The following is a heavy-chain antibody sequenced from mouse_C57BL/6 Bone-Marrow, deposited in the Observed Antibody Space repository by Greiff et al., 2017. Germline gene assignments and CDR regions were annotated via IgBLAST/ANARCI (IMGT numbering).Heavy chain of an antibody. Sequence: EVQGVESGGGLVQPGGSLSLSCAASGFTFTDYYMSWVRQPPGQALEWLGFIRNKANGYTTEYSASVKGRFTISRDNSQSILYLQMNALRAEDSATYYCARYKAVSYAMDYGGQGTSGTVSS. CDR2: IRNKANGYTT. J-gene: IGHJ4*01. CDR3: ARYKAVSYAMDY. V-gene: IGHV7-3*01. CDR1: GFTFTDYY.